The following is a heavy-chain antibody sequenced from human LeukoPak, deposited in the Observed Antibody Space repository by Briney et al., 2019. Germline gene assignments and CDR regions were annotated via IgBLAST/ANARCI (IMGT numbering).Heavy chain of an antibody. Sequence: TSVKVSCKASGFTFTTSSMQWVRQTRGQRLEWIGWVVVGSGNTNYAQKFQERVTITRDMSTSTAYMELSSLRSEDTAVYYCAAVSGISSSDSFDIWGQGTMVTDSS. CDR2: VVVGSGNT. V-gene: IGHV1-58*02. CDR3: AAVSGISSSDSFDI. D-gene: IGHD6-13*01. CDR1: GFTFTTSS. J-gene: IGHJ3*02.